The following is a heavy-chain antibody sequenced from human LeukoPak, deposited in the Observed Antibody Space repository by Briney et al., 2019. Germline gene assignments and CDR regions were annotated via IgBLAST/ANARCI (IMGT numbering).Heavy chain of an antibody. CDR1: GFTFSSYA. J-gene: IGHJ4*02. V-gene: IGHV3-23*01. D-gene: IGHD6-19*01. CDR3: AKEKQWLRSYDY. CDR2: ISGSGGST. Sequence: GGSLRLSWAASGFTFSSYAMSWVRQAPGKGLEWVSAISGSGGSTYYADSVKGRFTISRDNSKITLYLQMNSLRAEDTAVYYCAKEKQWLRSYDYWGQGTLVTVSS.